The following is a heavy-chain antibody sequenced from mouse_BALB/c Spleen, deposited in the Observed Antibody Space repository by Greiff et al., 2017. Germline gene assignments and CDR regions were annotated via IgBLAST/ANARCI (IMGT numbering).Heavy chain of an antibody. D-gene: IGHD3-2*01. V-gene: IGHV5-6*01. CDR1: GFTFSSYG. J-gene: IGHJ4*01. Sequence: EVKVVESGGDLVKPGGSLKLSCAASGFTFSSYGMSWVRQTPDKRLEWVATISSGGSYTYYPDSVKGRFTISRDNAKNTLYLQMSSLKSEDTAMYYCARHSDSSGYPYYAMDYWGQGTSVTVSS. CDR2: ISSGGSYT. CDR3: ARHSDSSGYPYYAMDY.